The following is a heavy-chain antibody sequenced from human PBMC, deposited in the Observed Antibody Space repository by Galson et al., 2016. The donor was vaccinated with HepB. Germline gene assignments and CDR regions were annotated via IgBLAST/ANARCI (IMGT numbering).Heavy chain of an antibody. CDR1: GFSLSTGAMC. V-gene: IGHV2-70*11. D-gene: IGHD3-22*01. CDR2: IDWDDDK. CDR3: ARTKRYSSGYYYSAY. J-gene: IGHJ4*02. Sequence: PALVKPTQTLTLTCTFSGFSLSTGAMCVSWIRQPPGKALEWLARIDWDDDKYYSTSLKTRLTISKDTSKNQVVLRMTNMDPVDTATYFCARTKRYSSGYYYSAYWGQGTLVSVSS.